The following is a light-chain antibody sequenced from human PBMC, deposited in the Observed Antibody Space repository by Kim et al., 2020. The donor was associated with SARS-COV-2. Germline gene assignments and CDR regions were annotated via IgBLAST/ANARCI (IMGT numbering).Light chain of an antibody. J-gene: IGLJ3*02. CDR2: GNS. V-gene: IGLV1-40*01. CDR3: QSYDSSLSGLWV. CDR1: SSNIGAGYD. Sequence: VTISCTGSSSNIGAGYDVHWYQQLPGTAPKLLIYGNSNRPSGVPDRFSGSKSGTSASLAITGLQAEDEADYYCQSYDSSLSGLWVFGGGTKLTVL.